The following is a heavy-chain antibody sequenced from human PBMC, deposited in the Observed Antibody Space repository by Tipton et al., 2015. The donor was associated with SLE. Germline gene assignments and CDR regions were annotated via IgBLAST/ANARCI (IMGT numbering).Heavy chain of an antibody. CDR1: GGSIRTSAFY. D-gene: IGHD3-3*01. CDR3: ARHRTTIWSGYYTHWFDP. Sequence: TLSLTCTVSGGSIRTSAFYWGWVRQSPGKGLEWIGEINHNGATDYEPSLKSRVTVSIDMSKNQLSLRLTSVTAADTAIYYCARHRTTIWSGYYTHWFDPWGQGTLVTVSS. V-gene: IGHV4-39*01. CDR2: INHNGAT. J-gene: IGHJ5*02.